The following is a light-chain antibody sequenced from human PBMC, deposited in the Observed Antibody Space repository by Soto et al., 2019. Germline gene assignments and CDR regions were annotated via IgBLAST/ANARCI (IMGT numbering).Light chain of an antibody. CDR1: QSISSY. V-gene: IGKV1-39*01. J-gene: IGKJ2*01. CDR2: AAS. CDR3: QQSDSTPPS. Sequence: DIQMTQSPSSLSASVGDRVTITCRASQSISSYLNWYQQKPGKAPKLLIYAASSLQSGVPSRFSGSGSGTDFTLTIGSLQPEDFATYDCQQSDSTPPSFGQGTKLEIK.